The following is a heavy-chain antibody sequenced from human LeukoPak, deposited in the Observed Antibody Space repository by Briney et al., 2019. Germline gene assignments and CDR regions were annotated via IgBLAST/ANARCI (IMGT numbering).Heavy chain of an antibody. CDR1: GFTFSSHA. CDR3: ARLILGARSLFDF. J-gene: IGHJ4*02. Sequence: GGSLRLSCAASGFTFSSHAMSWVRQAPGKGLEWVSTISGSGDSTFYADSVKGRFTISRDNSKNTLYLQMSSLRADDTAMYYCARLILGARSLFDFRGQGILVTVSS. V-gene: IGHV3-23*01. CDR2: ISGSGDST. D-gene: IGHD1-26*01.